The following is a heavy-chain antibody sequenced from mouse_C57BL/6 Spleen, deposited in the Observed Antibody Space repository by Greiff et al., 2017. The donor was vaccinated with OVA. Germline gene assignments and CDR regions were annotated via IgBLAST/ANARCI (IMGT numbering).Heavy chain of an antibody. CDR3: ARRGGYYQYYFDY. Sequence: QVQLKQPGAELVKPGASVKLSCKASGYTFTSYWMQWVKQRPGQGLEWIGEIDPSDSYTNYNQKFKGKATLTVDTSSSTAYMQLSSLTSEDSAVYYCARRGGYYQYYFDYWGQGTTLTVSS. CDR1: GYTFTSYW. J-gene: IGHJ2*01. CDR2: IDPSDSYT. D-gene: IGHD2-3*01. V-gene: IGHV1-50*01.